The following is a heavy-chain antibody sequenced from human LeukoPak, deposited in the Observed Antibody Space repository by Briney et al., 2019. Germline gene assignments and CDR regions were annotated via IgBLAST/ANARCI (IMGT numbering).Heavy chain of an antibody. CDR3: TLYNY. V-gene: IGHV1-3*03. Sequence: ASVKVSCKASGYTFTRHDMHWVRQAPGQRLEWMGWINAGNGNTKYSQELQGRLTITRDTSASTVYMELSSLRSEDIAVYYCTLYNYWGQGTLVTVSS. J-gene: IGHJ4*02. D-gene: IGHD1-14*01. CDR2: INAGNGNT. CDR1: GYTFTRHD.